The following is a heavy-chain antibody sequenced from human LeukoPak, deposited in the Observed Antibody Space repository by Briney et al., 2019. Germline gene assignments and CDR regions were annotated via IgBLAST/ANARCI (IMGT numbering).Heavy chain of an antibody. J-gene: IGHJ4*02. CDR2: IKHDGSEK. CDR3: AREIYGDYLFDY. V-gene: IGHV3-7*01. CDR1: GFTFSSHW. Sequence: GGSLRLSCAASGFTFSSHWMSWVRQAPGKGLEWVANIKHDGSEKYYVGSVKGRFTISRDNAKNSLYLQMNSLRSDDTAVYYCAREIYGDYLFDYWGQGTLVTVSS. D-gene: IGHD4-17*01.